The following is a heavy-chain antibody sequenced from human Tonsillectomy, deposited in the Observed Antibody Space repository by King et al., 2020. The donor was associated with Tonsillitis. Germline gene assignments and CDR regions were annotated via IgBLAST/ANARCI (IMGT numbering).Heavy chain of an antibody. CDR1: GGSITFGSFY. CDR2: IYFAEYT. CDR3: ARDSGYNYGPNFDL. J-gene: IGHJ4*02. Sequence: VQLQESGPGLVQPSQTLSLRCTVSGGSITFGSFYWNWIRQSAGKGLEWIGRIYFAEYTNSNPSLKSRVAISADTSKNQFSLNLSSVTAADTAVYYCARDSGYNYGPNFDLWGQGILVTVSS. V-gene: IGHV4-61*02. D-gene: IGHD5-18*01.